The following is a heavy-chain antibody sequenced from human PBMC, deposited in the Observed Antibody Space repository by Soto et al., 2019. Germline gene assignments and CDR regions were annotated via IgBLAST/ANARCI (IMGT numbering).Heavy chain of an antibody. V-gene: IGHV3-48*04. CDR1: GFTFSSYS. D-gene: IGHD7-27*01. CDR3: ARELTTLNWAYYFDY. Sequence: GGSLRLSCAASGFTFSSYSMNWVRQAPGKGLEWVSYISSSSSTIYYADSVKGRFTISRDNAKNSLYLQMNSLRAEDTAVYYCARELTTLNWAYYFDYWGQGTLVTVSS. CDR2: ISSSSSTI. J-gene: IGHJ4*02.